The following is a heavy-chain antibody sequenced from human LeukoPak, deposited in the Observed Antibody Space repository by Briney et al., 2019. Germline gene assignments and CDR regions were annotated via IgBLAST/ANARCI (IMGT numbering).Heavy chain of an antibody. J-gene: IGHJ4*02. CDR3: ATDHSSSWYYFDY. V-gene: IGHV1-24*01. CDR1: GYTFTSYG. Sequence: GASVKVSCKASGYTFTSYGISWVRQAPGQGLEWMGGFDPEDGETIYAQKFQGRVTMTEDTSTDTAYMELSSLRSEDTAVYYCATDHSSSWYYFDYWGRGTLVTVSS. D-gene: IGHD6-13*01. CDR2: FDPEDGET.